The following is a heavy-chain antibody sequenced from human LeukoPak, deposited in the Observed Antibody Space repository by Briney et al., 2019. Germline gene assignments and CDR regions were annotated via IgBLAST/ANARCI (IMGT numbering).Heavy chain of an antibody. CDR3: ARDKSVGATPLDY. CDR1: GFTFSSYW. CDR2: IKQDGSEK. Sequence: PGGSLRLSCAASGFTFSSYWMGWVRQAPGKGLERVANIKQDGSEKYYLDSVKGRFTISRDNAKNSLYLEMNSLRVEDTAVYYCARDKSVGATPLDYWGRGTLVTVSS. J-gene: IGHJ4*02. D-gene: IGHD1-26*01. V-gene: IGHV3-7*05.